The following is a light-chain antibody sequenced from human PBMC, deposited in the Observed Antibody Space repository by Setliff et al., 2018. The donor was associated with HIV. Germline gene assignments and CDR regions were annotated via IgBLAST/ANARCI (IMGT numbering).Light chain of an antibody. CDR3: SSYSYSSTLV. CDR1: SSDVGGFDY. Sequence: QSALTQPASVSGSPGQSITISCTGTSSDVGGFDYVSWYQQHPGKAPKLIIYAVSKRPSGVSNRFSGSKSANTASLTISGLQADDEADYFCSSYSYSSTLVFGGGTKVTVL. V-gene: IGLV2-14*03. CDR2: AVS. J-gene: IGLJ2*01.